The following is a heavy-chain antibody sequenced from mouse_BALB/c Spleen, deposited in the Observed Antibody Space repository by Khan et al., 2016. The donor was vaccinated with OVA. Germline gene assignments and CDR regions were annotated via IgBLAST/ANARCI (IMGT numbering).Heavy chain of an antibody. V-gene: IGHV2-6-1*01. Sequence: QVQLKESGPGLVAPSQSLSITCTISGFSLTNYGVHWVRQPPGKGLEWLVLMWSDGSTTYNSALKSRLTISKDNSKSHVFLKMNSLQTDDTAMYFCARQPCYHYNVMDYWGQGTSVTVSS. CDR1: GFSLTNYG. J-gene: IGHJ4*01. CDR2: MWSDGST. CDR3: ARQPCYHYNVMDY.